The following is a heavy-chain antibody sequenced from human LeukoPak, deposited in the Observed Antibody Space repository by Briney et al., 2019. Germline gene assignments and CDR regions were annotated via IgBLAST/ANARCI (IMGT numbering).Heavy chain of an antibody. CDR3: ARGGRWELPRPYAFDI. D-gene: IGHD1-26*01. CDR1: GYTFTSYG. V-gene: IGHV1-18*01. CDR2: ISTYNGHT. J-gene: IGHJ3*02. Sequence: ASVKVSCRASGYTFTSYGISWLRQAPGQGLEWMGWISTYNGHTNYAQKLQGRVTMTTDTSTSTAYMELRNLRSDDTAVYYCARGGRWELPRPYAFDIWGQGTMVTVSS.